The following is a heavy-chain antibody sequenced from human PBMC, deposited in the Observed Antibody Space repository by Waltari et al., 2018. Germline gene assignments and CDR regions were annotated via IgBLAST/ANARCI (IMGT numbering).Heavy chain of an antibody. V-gene: IGHV4-34*01. CDR3: ARGRNYDFWSGTRGAFDY. CDR1: GGSFSGYY. J-gene: IGHJ4*02. D-gene: IGHD3-3*01. Sequence: QVQLQQWGAGLLKPSETLSLTCAVYGGSFSGYYWSWIRQPPGKGLEWIREINHSGSTNYNPSLKSRVTISVDTSKNQFSLKLSSVTAADTAVYYCARGRNYDFWSGTRGAFDYWGQGTLVTVSS. CDR2: INHSGST.